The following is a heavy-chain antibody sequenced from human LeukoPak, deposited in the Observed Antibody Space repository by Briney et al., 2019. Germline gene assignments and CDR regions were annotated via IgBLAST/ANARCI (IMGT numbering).Heavy chain of an antibody. D-gene: IGHD3-10*01. CDR3: AKDRISSRFGELSTNWFDP. Sequence: GGSLRLSCAASGFTFSSYSMNWVRHAPGKGLEWVSSIISSSSYIYYADSVKGRFTISRGNSKNTLYLQMNSLRAEDTAVYYCAKDRISSRFGELSTNWFDPWGQGTLVTVSS. J-gene: IGHJ5*02. V-gene: IGHV3-21*04. CDR1: GFTFSSYS. CDR2: IISSSSYI.